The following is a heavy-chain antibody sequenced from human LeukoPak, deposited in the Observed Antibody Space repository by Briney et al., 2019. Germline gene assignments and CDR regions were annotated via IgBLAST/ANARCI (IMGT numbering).Heavy chain of an antibody. CDR1: GGSISSGSYY. CDR3: PSGEAQLVQHYHYNGMDV. V-gene: IGHV4-61*02. CDR2: IYTSGST. J-gene: IGHJ6*02. Sequence: PSQTLSLTCTVSGGSISSGSYYWSWIRQPAGKGLEWIGRIYTSGSTNYNPSLKSRVTISVDTFKNQFSLEMRSVTAADPAVYYCPSGEAQLVQHYHYNGMDVWGQGTTVTVPS. D-gene: IGHD6-13*01.